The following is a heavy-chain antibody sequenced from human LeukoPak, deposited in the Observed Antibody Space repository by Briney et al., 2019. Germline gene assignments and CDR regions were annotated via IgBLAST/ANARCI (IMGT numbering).Heavy chain of an antibody. Sequence: PGGSLRLSCAASGFTFSSYWMHWVRQAPGKGLVWVSRINTDGSSTSYADSVKGRFTISRDNAKNTLYLQMNSLRAEDTAVYYCARPGFTVTTRGYWGQGTLVTVSS. D-gene: IGHD4-17*01. CDR2: INTDGSST. V-gene: IGHV3-74*01. J-gene: IGHJ4*02. CDR3: ARPGFTVTTRGY. CDR1: GFTFSSYW.